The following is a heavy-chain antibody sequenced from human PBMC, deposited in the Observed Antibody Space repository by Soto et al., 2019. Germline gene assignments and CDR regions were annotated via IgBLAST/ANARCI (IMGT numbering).Heavy chain of an antibody. Sequence: PGESLKISCKGSGYSFTSYWIGWGRQRPGKGREWMAIIYPGDSDIRYSPSFQGQVTISADKSISTAYLQWSSLKASDTAMYYCARQPSNGQWFVWGQGTPVTVSS. V-gene: IGHV5-51*01. CDR1: GYSFTSYW. CDR3: ARQPSNGQWFV. J-gene: IGHJ6*02. CDR2: IYPGDSDI. D-gene: IGHD3-22*01.